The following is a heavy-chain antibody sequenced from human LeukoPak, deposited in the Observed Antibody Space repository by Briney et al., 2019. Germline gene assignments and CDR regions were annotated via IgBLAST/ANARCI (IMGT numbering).Heavy chain of an antibody. CDR1: GFTFSSYS. D-gene: IGHD4-17*01. CDR3: ARDRGHGDDGEVY. Sequence: PGGSLRLSCAASGFTFSSYSMNWVRQAPGKGLEWVSSISSSSSYIYYADSVKGRFTISRDNAKNSLYLHMNSLRAEDTAVYYCARDRGHGDDGEVYWGQGTLVTVSS. J-gene: IGHJ4*02. CDR2: ISSSSSYI. V-gene: IGHV3-21*01.